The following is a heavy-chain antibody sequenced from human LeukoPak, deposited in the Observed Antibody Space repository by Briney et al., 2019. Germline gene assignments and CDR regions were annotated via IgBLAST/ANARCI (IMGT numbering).Heavy chain of an antibody. Sequence: ASVKVSCKASGYTFTSYGISWVRQAPGQGLEWMGWISAYNGNTNYAQKLQGRVTMTTDTSTSTAYMELSSLRSEDTAVYYCARGKLRFLEWLSLYYYYGMDVWGQGTTVTVSS. J-gene: IGHJ6*02. CDR2: ISAYNGNT. D-gene: IGHD3-3*01. CDR1: GYTFTSYG. CDR3: ARGKLRFLEWLSLYYYYGMDV. V-gene: IGHV1-18*01.